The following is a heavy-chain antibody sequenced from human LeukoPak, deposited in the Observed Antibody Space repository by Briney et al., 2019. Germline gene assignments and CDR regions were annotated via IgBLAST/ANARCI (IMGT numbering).Heavy chain of an antibody. J-gene: IGHJ4*02. CDR3: ARGAQIVVTPAAQARPGPSGVDY. D-gene: IGHD2-2*01. Sequence: PGGSLRLSCAASGFTFSSYSMNWVRQAPGKGLEWVSSICSGSTYIYYADSVKGRFTISRDNAKDSLFLQVNSLRAEDTALYYCARGAQIVVTPAAQARPGPSGVDYWGQGTLVTVSS. V-gene: IGHV3-21*01. CDR2: ICSGSTYI. CDR1: GFTFSSYS.